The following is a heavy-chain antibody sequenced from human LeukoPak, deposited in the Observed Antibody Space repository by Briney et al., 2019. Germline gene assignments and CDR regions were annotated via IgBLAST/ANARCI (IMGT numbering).Heavy chain of an antibody. V-gene: IGHV4-59*08. CDR2: IYYSGST. J-gene: IGHJ4*02. Sequence: PSETLSLTCTVSGGSISSYYWSWIRQPAGKGLEWIGYIYYSGSTNYNPSPKSRVTISVDTSKNQFSLKLSSVTAADTAVYYCARGVWFGELFYFDYWGQGTLVTVSS. D-gene: IGHD3-10*01. CDR3: ARGVWFGELFYFDY. CDR1: GGSISSYY.